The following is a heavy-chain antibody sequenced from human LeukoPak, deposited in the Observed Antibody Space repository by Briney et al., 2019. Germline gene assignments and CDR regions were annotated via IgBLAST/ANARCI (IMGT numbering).Heavy chain of an antibody. J-gene: IGHJ6*03. CDR2: IIPIFGTA. CDR3: ARGGYSYGFYYYYMDV. Sequence: SVKVSCKASGGTFSSYAISWVRQAPGQGLEWMGGIIPIFGTANYAQKFQGRVTITTDESTSTAYMELSSLRSEGTAVYYCARGGYSYGFYYYYMDVWGKGTTVTVSS. V-gene: IGHV1-69*05. D-gene: IGHD5-18*01. CDR1: GGTFSSYA.